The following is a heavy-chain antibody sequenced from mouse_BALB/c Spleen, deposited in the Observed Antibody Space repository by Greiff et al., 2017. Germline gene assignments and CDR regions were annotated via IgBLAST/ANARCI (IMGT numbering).Heavy chain of an antibody. CDR2: ISSGGSYT. J-gene: IGHJ2*01. CDR3: ARVGRPFDY. Sequence: EVKLMESGGGLVKPGGSLKLSCAASGFTFSSYAMSWVRQSPEKRLEWVAEISSGGSYTYYPDTVTGRFTISRDNAKNTLYLEMSSLRSEDTAMYYCARVGRPFDYWGQGTTLTVSS. D-gene: IGHD2-12*01. CDR1: GFTFSSYA. V-gene: IGHV5-9-4*01.